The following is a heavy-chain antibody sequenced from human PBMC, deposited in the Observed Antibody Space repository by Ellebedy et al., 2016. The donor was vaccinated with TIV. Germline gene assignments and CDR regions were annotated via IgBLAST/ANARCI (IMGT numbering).Heavy chain of an antibody. CDR3: AKDTWFGESDY. V-gene: IGHV3-48*01. D-gene: IGHD3-10*01. CDR1: GFIFSKYS. J-gene: IGHJ4*02. Sequence: GESLKISCVASGFIFSKYSMNWVRQAPGKRPEWVSFIASSSGIIHNADSVKGRFTISRDNSKNTLYLQMNSLRAEDTAVYYCAKDTWFGESDYWGQGTLVTVSS. CDR2: IASSSGII.